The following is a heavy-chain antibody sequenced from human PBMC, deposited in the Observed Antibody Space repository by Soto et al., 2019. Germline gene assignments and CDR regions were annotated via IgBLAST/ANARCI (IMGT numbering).Heavy chain of an antibody. J-gene: IGHJ6*02. Sequence: ASVKVSCKASGYTFTRYYMHWVRQAPGQGLEWMGIINPSGGSTSYAQKFQGRVTMTRDTSTSTVYMELSSLRSEDTAVYYCAREDCSSTSCLFGDYYYGMDVWGQGTTVTVSS. D-gene: IGHD2-2*01. V-gene: IGHV1-46*01. CDR1: GYTFTRYY. CDR2: INPSGGST. CDR3: AREDCSSTSCLFGDYYYGMDV.